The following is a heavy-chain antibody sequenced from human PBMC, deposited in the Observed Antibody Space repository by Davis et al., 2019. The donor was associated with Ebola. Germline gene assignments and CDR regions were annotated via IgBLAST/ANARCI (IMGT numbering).Heavy chain of an antibody. CDR3: ATWEPFDY. CDR1: GGSISSSSYY. D-gene: IGHD1-26*01. CDR2: IYYSGST. J-gene: IGHJ4*02. Sequence: SETLSLTCTVSGGSISSSSYYWGWIRQPPGKGLEWIGSIYYSGSTYYNPSLKSRVTISVDTSKNQFSLKLSSATAADTAVYYCATWEPFDYWGQGTLVTVSS. V-gene: IGHV4-39*01.